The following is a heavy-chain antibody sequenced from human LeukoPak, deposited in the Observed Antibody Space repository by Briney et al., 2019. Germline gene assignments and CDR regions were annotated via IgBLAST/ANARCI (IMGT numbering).Heavy chain of an antibody. CDR1: GFTFSNSF. D-gene: IGHD3-3*01. Sequence: ASVKVSCKASGFTFSNSFIHWVRQGPGQGLEWMGIIDSGAGNATYAQKFQGRLTLTRDTSTSTVYIELSSLTSDDTALYFCTRADDQDFDHWGQGTLVIVSS. CDR3: TRADDQDFDH. V-gene: IGHV1-46*01. J-gene: IGHJ4*02. CDR2: IDSGAGNA.